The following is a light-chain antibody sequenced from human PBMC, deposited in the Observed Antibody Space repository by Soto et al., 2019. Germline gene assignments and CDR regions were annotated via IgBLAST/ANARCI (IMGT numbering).Light chain of an antibody. J-gene: IGLJ3*02. CDR3: AAWDDSLSGRV. CDR1: SSNIGSNY. V-gene: IGLV1-47*01. CDR2: RNN. Sequence: QAVVTQPPSASGTPGQRVTISCSGSSSNIGSNYVYWYQQLPGTAPKLLIYRNNQRPSGVPDRFSGSKSGTSASLAISGLRSEDVADYYCAAWDDSLSGRVFGGGTKLTVL.